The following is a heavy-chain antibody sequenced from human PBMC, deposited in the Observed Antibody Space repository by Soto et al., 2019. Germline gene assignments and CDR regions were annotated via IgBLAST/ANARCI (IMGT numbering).Heavy chain of an antibody. D-gene: IGHD3-10*01. V-gene: IGHV1-69*02. J-gene: IGHJ6*02. CDR1: VGTFSSYT. CDR3: ARGELLAYYGMDV. Sequence: ASVKVSGKASVGTFSSYTISWVRQAPGQGLEWMGRIIPILGIANYAQKFQGRVTITADKSTSTAYMELSSLRSEDTAVYYCARGELLAYYGMDVWVQGTTVTVSS. CDR2: IIPILGIA.